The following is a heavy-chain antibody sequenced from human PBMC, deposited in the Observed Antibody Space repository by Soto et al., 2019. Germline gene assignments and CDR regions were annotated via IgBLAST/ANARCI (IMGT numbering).Heavy chain of an antibody. J-gene: IGHJ6*02. CDR2: IWYDGSNK. V-gene: IGHV3-33*08. CDR3: ARDGQQQTPYALDV. Sequence: QVQLVESGGGVIQPGRSLRLSCAASGFTLRLHAMHWVRQAPGKGLEWVAQIWYDGSNKYYTDSVKGRFTVSRDDFQNTVFLQMDSLRAEQTAVYYCARDGQQQTPYALDVWGQGTTVIVSS. D-gene: IGHD6-13*01. CDR1: GFTLRLHA.